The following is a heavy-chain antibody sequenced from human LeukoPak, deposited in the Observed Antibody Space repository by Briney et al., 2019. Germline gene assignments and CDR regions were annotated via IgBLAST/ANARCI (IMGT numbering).Heavy chain of an antibody. CDR1: GFIFSNGW. D-gene: IGHD2-2*02. CDR3: TTVYCSSASCYSPRMDV. CDR2: IRSRTDGGTT. J-gene: IGHJ6*04. V-gene: IGHV3-15*01. Sequence: AGGCLRLSCAASGFIFSNGWMSWVRQAPGKGLEWVGGIRSRTDGGTTDYAAPVKGRFIISRDDSKNTLYLQMNSLKTEDTAVYYCTTVYCSSASCYSPRMDVWGKGTTVTVSS.